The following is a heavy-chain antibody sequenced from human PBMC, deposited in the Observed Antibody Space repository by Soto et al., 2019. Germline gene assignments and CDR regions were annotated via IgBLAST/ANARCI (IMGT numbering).Heavy chain of an antibody. CDR3: VRDSGAKLSSS. J-gene: IGHJ4*02. CDR1: GGTFSSYR. Sequence: SVKVSCKASGGTFSSYRINWVRQAPGQGLEWVGGIVPIYRTADYAQKFQGRVTITADESARTSYMELRSLKSQDTAVYYCVRDSGAKLSSSWGKGTLVTVS. D-gene: IGHD6-13*01. V-gene: IGHV1-69*13. CDR2: IVPIYRTA.